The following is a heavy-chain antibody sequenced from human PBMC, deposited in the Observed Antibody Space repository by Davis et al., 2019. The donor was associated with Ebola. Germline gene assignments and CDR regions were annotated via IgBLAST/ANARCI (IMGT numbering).Heavy chain of an antibody. V-gene: IGHV1-2*04. Sequence: ASVKVSCKASGYTFTGYYMHWVRQAPGQGLEWMGWINPNSGGTNYAQKFQGWVTMTRDTSISTAYMELSRLRSDDTAVYYCARDMGMVHEANWFDPWGQGTLVTVSS. CDR2: INPNSGGT. CDR1: GYTFTGYY. CDR3: ARDMGMVHEANWFDP. J-gene: IGHJ5*02. D-gene: IGHD3-10*01.